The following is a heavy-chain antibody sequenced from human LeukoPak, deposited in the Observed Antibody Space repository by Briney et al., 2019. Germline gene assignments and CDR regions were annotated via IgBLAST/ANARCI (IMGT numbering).Heavy chain of an antibody. J-gene: IGHJ2*01. V-gene: IGHV3-23*01. CDR3: APRPPCRGGPCTGWGY. CDR1: GFTFNIYA. CDR2: ISGRDGRT. D-gene: IGHD2-15*01. Sequence: GGSLRLSCAASGFTFNIYAMNWVRQSPGKGLEWVSSISGRDGRTYYADSVKGRFSISRDNSKNTLYLQMNSLRVEDTAVYYCAPRPPCRGGPCTGWGYGGRGPLVIFPS.